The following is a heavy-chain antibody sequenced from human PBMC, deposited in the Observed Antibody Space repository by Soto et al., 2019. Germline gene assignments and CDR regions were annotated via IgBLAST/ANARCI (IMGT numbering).Heavy chain of an antibody. V-gene: IGHV1-69*01. CDR3: ARDPHPKYDFDI. CDR1: GGTFSSYA. J-gene: IGHJ3*02. Sequence: QVQLVQSGAEVKKPGSSVTVSCKASGGTFSSYAISWVRQATVQGLEWMGGIIPIFGTANYAQKFQGRVTITADESTSTAYMELSSLRSEDTAVYYCARDPHPKYDFDIWGQGTMVTVSA. CDR2: IIPIFGTA.